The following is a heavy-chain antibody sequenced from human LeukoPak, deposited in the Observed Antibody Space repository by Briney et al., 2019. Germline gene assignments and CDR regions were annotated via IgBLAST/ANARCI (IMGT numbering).Heavy chain of an antibody. D-gene: IGHD2-2*01. CDR3: AKEEPSSTNYFVGDAFDI. J-gene: IGHJ3*02. CDR2: ISWDGGST. V-gene: IGHV3-43*01. Sequence: QSGGSLRLSCAASGFTFYDYTMHWVRQAPGKGLEWVSLISWDGGSTYYADSVKGRFTISRDNSKNSLYLQMNSLRTEDTALYYCAKEEPSSTNYFVGDAFDIWGQGTMVTVSS. CDR1: GFTFYDYT.